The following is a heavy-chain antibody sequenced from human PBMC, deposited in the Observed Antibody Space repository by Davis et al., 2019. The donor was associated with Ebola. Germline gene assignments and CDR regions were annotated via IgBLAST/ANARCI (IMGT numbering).Heavy chain of an antibody. CDR3: ARSLRFRGMDV. D-gene: IGHD3-3*01. Sequence: SATLSPTCAVSGASISSRYWWSWVRQPPGKGLVWIGEIFPTMTTNYNPSLKSRVTISVDKSKNQFSLKLSSVTAADTAVYYCARSLRFRGMDVWGQGTTVTVSS. V-gene: IGHV4-4*02. J-gene: IGHJ6*02. CDR2: IFPTMTT. CDR1: GASISSRYW.